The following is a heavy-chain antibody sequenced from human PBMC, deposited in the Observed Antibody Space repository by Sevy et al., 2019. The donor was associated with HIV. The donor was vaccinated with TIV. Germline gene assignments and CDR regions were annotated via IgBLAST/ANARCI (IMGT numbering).Heavy chain of an antibody. V-gene: IGHV3-7*01. J-gene: IGHJ6*02. Sequence: GGSLRLSCAASGFTFSSYSMSWVRQAPGKGLEWVANIKKDGSEKYYVDSVKGRFTISRDNAKNSLYLQMNSLRAEDTAVYYCARVTGYSSSWYSLDIYYYYGMDVWGQGTTVTVSS. D-gene: IGHD6-13*01. CDR2: IKKDGSEK. CDR3: ARVTGYSSSWYSLDIYYYYGMDV. CDR1: GFTFSSYS.